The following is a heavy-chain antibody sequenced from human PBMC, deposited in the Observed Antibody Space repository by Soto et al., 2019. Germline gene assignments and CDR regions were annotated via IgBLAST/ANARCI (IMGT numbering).Heavy chain of an antibody. V-gene: IGHV4-31*03. CDR1: GGSISSGGYY. J-gene: IGHJ6*02. Sequence: SETLSLTCTVSGGSISSGGYYWSWVRQHPGKGLEWIGYIDYSGSTYYNPSLKSRVTISVDTSKNQFSLKLSSVTAADTAVYYCARGDYYYGSGRVMDVWGQGTTVTSP. D-gene: IGHD3-10*01. CDR2: IDYSGST. CDR3: ARGDYYYGSGRVMDV.